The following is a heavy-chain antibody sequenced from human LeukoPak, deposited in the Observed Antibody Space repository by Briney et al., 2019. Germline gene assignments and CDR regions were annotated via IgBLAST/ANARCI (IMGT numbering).Heavy chain of an antibody. CDR1: GFSFTRYW. Sequence: SGGSLRLSCTASGFSFTRYWMSWVRQAPGKGPEWVTNIKEDGSEQFYGDSVKGRFTISRDNAKNSLYLQMNSLRVEDTAVYHFVRDRTPAYYSGSSGYYDAYDIWGQGRMVTVS. V-gene: IGHV3-7*01. CDR2: IKEDGSEQ. CDR3: VRDRTPAYYSGSSGYYDAYDI. J-gene: IGHJ3*02. D-gene: IGHD3-22*01.